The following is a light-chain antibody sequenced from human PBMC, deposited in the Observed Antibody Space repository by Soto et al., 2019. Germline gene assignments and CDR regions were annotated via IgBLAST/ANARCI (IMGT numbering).Light chain of an antibody. V-gene: IGKV1-5*03. J-gene: IGKJ2*01. CDR2: KAT. CDR3: QQYTDFQYT. CDR1: QSIGSG. Sequence: DIQMTQSPSTLSASVGDGVTITCRASQSIGSGLAWYQQRPGKAPKLLIYKATNLHTGVPSRFSGSGSGTDFSLTISSLQPVDSATYYCQQYTDFQYTFGQGTKVEI.